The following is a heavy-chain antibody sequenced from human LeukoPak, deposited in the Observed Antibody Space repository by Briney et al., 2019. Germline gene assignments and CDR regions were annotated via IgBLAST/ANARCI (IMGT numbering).Heavy chain of an antibody. D-gene: IGHD6-6*01. Sequence: SQTLSLTCAISGDSVSSNSAAWNWIRQSPSRGLEWLGRTYYRSKWYNDYALAVKSRITINPDTSKNQFSLQLNSVTPEDTAVYYCARGGAARTPAYYHYYMDVWGKGTTVTVSS. CDR1: GDSVSSNSAA. J-gene: IGHJ6*03. V-gene: IGHV6-1*01. CDR2: TYYRSKWYN. CDR3: ARGGAARTPAYYHYYMDV.